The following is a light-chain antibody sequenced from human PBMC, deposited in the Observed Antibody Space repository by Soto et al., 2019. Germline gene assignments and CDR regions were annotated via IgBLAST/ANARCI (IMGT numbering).Light chain of an antibody. CDR3: QQYNTYPLT. CDR1: QSISSW. J-gene: IGKJ4*01. V-gene: IGKV1-5*01. CDR2: DAS. Sequence: DIQMTQSPSTLSASVGDRVTITCRASQSISSWLAWYQQKPGKVPKLLIYDASSSQSGVPSRFSGSGSGTEFTLTISSLQPDDIATYFCQQYNTYPLTFGGGTKVEI.